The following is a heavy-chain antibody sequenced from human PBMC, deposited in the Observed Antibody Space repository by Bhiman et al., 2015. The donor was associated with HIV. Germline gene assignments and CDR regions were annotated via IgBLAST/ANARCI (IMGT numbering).Heavy chain of an antibody. CDR2: ISSSSSYI. J-gene: IGHJ6*02. D-gene: IGHD6-6*01. Sequence: EVQLVESGGGLVKPGGSLRLSCTASGFSFSTYTMNWVRQAPGKGLEWVSSISSSSSYIYYADSVKGRFTISRDNAKNSLYLQMNSLRAEDTAVYYCARDGGYSSSSSPMDVWGQGP. CDR1: GFSFSTYT. CDR3: ARDGGYSSSSSPMDV. V-gene: IGHV3-21*03.